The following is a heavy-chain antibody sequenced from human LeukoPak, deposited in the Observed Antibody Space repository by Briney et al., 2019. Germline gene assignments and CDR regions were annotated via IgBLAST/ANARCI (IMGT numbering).Heavy chain of an antibody. D-gene: IGHD4-17*01. V-gene: IGHV3-15*01. J-gene: IGHJ4*02. CDR1: GIIFNNAW. CDR2: IKSKTDGGTA. CDR3: TKDPGDYEIY. Sequence: GGSLRLSCAASGIIFNNAWMSWVRQAPGKGLEWVGRIKSKTDGGTADYAAPVKGRFTISRDDSENTLYLQMSSLKSEDTAVYYCTKDPGDYEIYWGQGTLVTVSS.